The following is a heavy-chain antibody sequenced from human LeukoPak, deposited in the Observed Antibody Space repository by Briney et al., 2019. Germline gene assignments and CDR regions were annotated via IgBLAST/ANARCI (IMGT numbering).Heavy chain of an antibody. CDR3: ARGGSGYPFDY. J-gene: IGHJ4*02. CDR1: EFSVGSNY. D-gene: IGHD3-22*01. Sequence: GGSLRLSCAASEFSVGSNYMTWVRQAPGKGLEWVSLIYSGGSTYYADSVKGRFTISRDNSKNTLYLQMNSLRAEDTAVYYCARGGSGYPFDYWGQGTLVTVSS. V-gene: IGHV3-53*01. CDR2: IYSGGST.